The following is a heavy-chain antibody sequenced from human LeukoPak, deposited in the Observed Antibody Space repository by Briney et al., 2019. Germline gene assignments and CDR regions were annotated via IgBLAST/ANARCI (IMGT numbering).Heavy chain of an antibody. Sequence: GGSLRLSCAASGFTFSSYGMHWVRQAPGKGLEWVAVISYDGSNKYYADSVKGRFTISRDNSKNTLYLQMNSLRAEDTAVYYCAKAGEDFDFIRKNWFDPWGQGTLVTVSS. CDR3: AKAGEDFDFIRKNWFDP. J-gene: IGHJ5*02. CDR1: GFTFSSYG. CDR2: ISYDGSNK. D-gene: IGHD3-9*01. V-gene: IGHV3-30*18.